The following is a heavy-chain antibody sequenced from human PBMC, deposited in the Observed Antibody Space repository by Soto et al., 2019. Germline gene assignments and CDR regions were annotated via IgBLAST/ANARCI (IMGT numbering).Heavy chain of an antibody. CDR2: IGGSGDST. Sequence: EVQLLESGGGVVQPGGSLRLSCAASEFTFNRHAMSWVRQAPGKGLEWVSAIGGSGDSTYYADSVKGRFTISRDNSKNTLYLQMNSLRVEDTALYNCVRSGTYSFDYWGQGTLVTVSS. V-gene: IGHV3-23*01. CDR3: VRSGTYSFDY. J-gene: IGHJ4*02. D-gene: IGHD6-19*01. CDR1: EFTFNRHA.